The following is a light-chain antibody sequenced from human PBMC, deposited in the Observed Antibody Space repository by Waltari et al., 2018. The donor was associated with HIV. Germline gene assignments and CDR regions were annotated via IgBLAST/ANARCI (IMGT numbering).Light chain of an antibody. Sequence: QSALTQPPSVSGSPGQSLTISCTGTSSDVGAYNSVSCHQHHPGQAPLLVIFDVRERPTGISNRFSGSKSGNTASLTISGLQAEDEADFYCTSYINNGALVFGGGTKLTVL. J-gene: IGLJ2*01. CDR3: TSYINNGALV. CDR2: DVR. CDR1: SSDVGAYNS. V-gene: IGLV2-14*03.